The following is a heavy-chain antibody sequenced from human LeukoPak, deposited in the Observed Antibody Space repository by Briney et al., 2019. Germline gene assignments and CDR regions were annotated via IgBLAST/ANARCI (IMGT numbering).Heavy chain of an antibody. D-gene: IGHD1-26*01. J-gene: IGHJ4*02. CDR1: GFTFSSYT. Sequence: GGSLRLSCAASGFTFSSYTMNWVRQAPGKGLEWVSSISTSSIYIYYTDSLKGRFTISRDNARNSLYLQMNSLRAEDTAVYYCARSSGIVGTSKYFDYWGQGTLVTVSS. CDR2: ISTSSIYI. CDR3: ARSSGIVGTSKYFDY. V-gene: IGHV3-21*01.